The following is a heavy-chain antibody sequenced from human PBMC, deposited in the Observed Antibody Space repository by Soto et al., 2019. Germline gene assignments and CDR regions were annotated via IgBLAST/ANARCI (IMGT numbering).Heavy chain of an antibody. Sequence: QVQLVQSGAEVKKPGSSVKLSCKASGGTFSSYAISWVRQAPGQGLEWMGGIIPIFGTANYAQKFQGRVTITADESTTTAYMELSSLRSEDTAVYYCARVEYSSSSYYYYYGMDVWGQGTTVTVSS. CDR1: GGTFSSYA. J-gene: IGHJ6*02. CDR3: ARVEYSSSSYYYYYGMDV. V-gene: IGHV1-69*12. D-gene: IGHD6-6*01. CDR2: IIPIFGTA.